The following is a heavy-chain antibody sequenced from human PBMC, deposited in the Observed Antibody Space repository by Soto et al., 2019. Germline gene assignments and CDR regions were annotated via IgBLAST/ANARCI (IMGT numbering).Heavy chain of an antibody. CDR3: ARSGYSSGWYHWYFDF. J-gene: IGHJ2*01. CDR1: GYTFTNYG. Sequence: QVQLVQSEAEVKKPGASVKVSCKASGYTFTNYGIHWVRQAPGQRLEWMGWINCGSGNTQYSQKLQGRVTINRDTSASTVYMELSSLRSEDTAVYYCARSGYSSGWYHWYFDFWGRGTLVTVSS. CDR2: INCGSGNT. D-gene: IGHD6-19*01. V-gene: IGHV1-3*01.